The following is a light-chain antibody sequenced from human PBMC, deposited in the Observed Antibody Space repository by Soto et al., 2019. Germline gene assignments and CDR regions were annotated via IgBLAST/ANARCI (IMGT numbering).Light chain of an antibody. CDR2: GAS. Sequence: EIVLTQSPGTLSLSPGERATLSCRASQSVSSSYLAWYQQKPGQAPSLLIYGASRRATGIPDRFSGSGSVTDFTLTISRLEPEDFAVYYCQQYDSSPITFGQWTRREI. CDR1: QSVSSSY. CDR3: QQYDSSPIT. V-gene: IGKV3-20*01. J-gene: IGKJ5*01.